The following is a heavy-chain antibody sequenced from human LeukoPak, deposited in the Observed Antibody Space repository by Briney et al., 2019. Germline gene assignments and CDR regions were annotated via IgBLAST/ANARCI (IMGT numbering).Heavy chain of an antibody. Sequence: PSETLSLTCAVYGVSFSGYYWSRIRQPPGKGLEWIGEINHSGSTNYNPSLKSRVTISVDTSKNQCSLKLSSVTAADTAVYYCARHDGRSGGTMGALDSWGQGSLVTASS. J-gene: IGHJ4*02. CDR1: GVSFSGYY. CDR3: ARHDGRSGGTMGALDS. CDR2: INHSGST. V-gene: IGHV4-34*01. D-gene: IGHD4-23*01.